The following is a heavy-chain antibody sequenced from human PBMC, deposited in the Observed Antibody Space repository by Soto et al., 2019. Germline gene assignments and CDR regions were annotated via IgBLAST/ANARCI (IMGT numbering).Heavy chain of an antibody. CDR2: VSGDGDRT. Sequence: GGSLRLSCVVSGLTFRNFAMSWVRQAPGKGLVWVSDVSGDGDRTYYAESVKGRFTISRDNSKSKLYLQTNSLRADDTGVYYCEKAPGYTVITTLDYWGQGTLVTVSS. CDR1: GLTFRNFA. CDR3: EKAPGYTVITTLDY. J-gene: IGHJ4*02. V-gene: IGHV3-23*01. D-gene: IGHD4-17*01.